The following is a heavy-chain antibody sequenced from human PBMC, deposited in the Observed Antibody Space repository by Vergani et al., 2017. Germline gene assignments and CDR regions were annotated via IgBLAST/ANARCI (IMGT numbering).Heavy chain of an antibody. V-gene: IGHV3-23*01. CDR2: ISGHDHRT. J-gene: IGHJ5*02. CDR1: GFRFREHG. Sequence: EVQLLESGGGSVQPGESLRLSCVASGFRFREHGMNWVRQAPGKGLEWVSGISGHDHRTLYADSVKGRFIISRDDSKNSLYLQMNSLRAEDTAVYYCARDPGSLSGDYVWFDPWGQGTLVTVSS. CDR3: ARDPGSLSGDYVWFDP. D-gene: IGHD4-17*01.